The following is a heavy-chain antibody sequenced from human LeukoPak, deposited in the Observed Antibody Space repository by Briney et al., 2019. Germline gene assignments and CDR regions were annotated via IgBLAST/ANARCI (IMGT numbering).Heavy chain of an antibody. J-gene: IGHJ4*02. CDR3: ATDHQWQLLGY. V-gene: IGHV1-24*01. Sequence: ASVKVSCKTSGYTFSRHGITWVRQAPGQGLEWMGGVDPEDDKNIYAQKFQGRVTMTEDTSTDTAYMELSNLRSEDTAVYYCATDHQWQLLGYWGQGTLVTVSS. CDR2: VDPEDDKN. D-gene: IGHD1-26*01. CDR1: GYTFSRHG.